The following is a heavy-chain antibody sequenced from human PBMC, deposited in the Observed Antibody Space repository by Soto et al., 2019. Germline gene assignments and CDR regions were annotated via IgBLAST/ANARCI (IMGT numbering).Heavy chain of an antibody. CDR1: DDSVSSDSYY. Sequence: SETLSLTCTVSDDSVSSDSYYWSWIRQPPGKGLEWIGYIDHRRSTTYNPSLQSRVTMSINTSENQFSLKLRSVTAADTAIYYCAREGGVLRLSNWLDPWGQGILVTVSS. CDR2: IDHRRST. J-gene: IGHJ5*02. V-gene: IGHV4-61*01. CDR3: AREGGVLRLSNWLDP. D-gene: IGHD3-3*01.